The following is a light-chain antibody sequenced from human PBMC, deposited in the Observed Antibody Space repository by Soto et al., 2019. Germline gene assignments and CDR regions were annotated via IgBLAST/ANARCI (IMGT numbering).Light chain of an antibody. J-gene: IGKJ1*01. CDR3: QQNGALPPT. CDR1: QSVISNF. Sequence: EVVLTQSPGTLSLSPGESATLSCRASQSVISNFLAWYQQKPAQAPRLLIYDTSNRATGIPDRFSGSGSGTDFTLTIRRLEPEDFAVYYCQQNGALPPTFGQGTNEEIK. V-gene: IGKV3-20*01. CDR2: DTS.